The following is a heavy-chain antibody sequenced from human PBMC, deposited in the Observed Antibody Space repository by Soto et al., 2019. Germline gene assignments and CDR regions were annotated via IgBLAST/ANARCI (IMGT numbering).Heavy chain of an antibody. D-gene: IGHD2-21*02. CDR1: GYTYPSYA. CDR2: INAGNGNT. Sequence: ASVPVACKASGYTYPSYARHWVRQAPGQRLEWMGWINAGNGNTKYSQKFQGRVTITRDTSASTAYMELSSLRSEDTAVYYCARSIVVVTALDYWGQGTLVTVSS. J-gene: IGHJ4*02. CDR3: ARSIVVVTALDY. V-gene: IGHV1-3*01.